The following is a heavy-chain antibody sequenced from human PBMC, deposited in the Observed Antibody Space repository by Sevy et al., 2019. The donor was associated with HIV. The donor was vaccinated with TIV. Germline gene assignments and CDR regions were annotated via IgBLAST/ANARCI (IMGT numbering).Heavy chain of an antibody. Sequence: GGSLRLSCAASGFTFSTYTMNWVRQAPGKGLEWVSSISSSSNYIYYADSLKGRFTISRDNAKNSVYLQMNSLGAEDTAGYYCAGPYGSGSWEAFDIWGQGTMVTVSS. CDR3: AGPYGSGSWEAFDI. V-gene: IGHV3-21*01. CDR1: GFTFSTYT. CDR2: ISSSSNYI. J-gene: IGHJ3*02. D-gene: IGHD3-10*01.